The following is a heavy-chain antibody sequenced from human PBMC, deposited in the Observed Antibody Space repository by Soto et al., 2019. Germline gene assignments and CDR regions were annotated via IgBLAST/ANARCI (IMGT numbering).Heavy chain of an antibody. D-gene: IGHD6-13*01. J-gene: IGHJ6*02. CDR2: INHSGST. Sequence: PSETLSLTCAVYGGSFSGYYWSWIRQPPGKGLEWIGEINHSGSTNYNPSLKSRVTISVDTSKNQFSLKLSSVTAADTAVYYCARGKGIAADYYYYGMDVWGQGTTVTVSS. V-gene: IGHV4-34*01. CDR3: ARGKGIAADYYYYGMDV. CDR1: GGSFSGYY.